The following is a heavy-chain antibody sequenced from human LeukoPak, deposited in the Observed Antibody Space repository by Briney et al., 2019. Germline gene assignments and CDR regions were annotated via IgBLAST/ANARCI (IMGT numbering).Heavy chain of an antibody. CDR2: ISGSGGST. Sequence: GGSLRLSCAASGFTFSSYAMSWVRQAPGKGLEWVSAISGSGGSTYYADSVKGRFTISRDNSKNTLYLQMNSLRAEDTAVYYCVVRGAVAYHFDYWGQGTLVTVSS. V-gene: IGHV3-23*01. J-gene: IGHJ4*02. CDR1: GFTFSSYA. D-gene: IGHD3-10*02. CDR3: VVRGAVAYHFDY.